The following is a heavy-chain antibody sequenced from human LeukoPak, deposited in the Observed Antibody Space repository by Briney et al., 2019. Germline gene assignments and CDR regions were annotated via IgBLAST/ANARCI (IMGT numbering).Heavy chain of an antibody. V-gene: IGHV3-23*01. D-gene: IGHD3-10*01. CDR3: ATNQPGFIISDY. J-gene: IGHJ4*02. CDR1: GFTFSTYG. CDR2: ISGSGGST. Sequence: EPGGSLRLSCVASGFTFSTYGMSWVRQAPGKGLEWVSAISGSGGSTYYADSVKGRFTISRDNSKNTLYLQMNSLRAEDTAVYYCATNQPGFIISDYWGQGTLVTVSS.